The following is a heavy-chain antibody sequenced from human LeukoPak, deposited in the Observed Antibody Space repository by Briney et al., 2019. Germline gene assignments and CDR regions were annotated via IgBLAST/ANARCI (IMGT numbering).Heavy chain of an antibody. CDR3: ARVQDIVVVPAAMCAFDI. V-gene: IGHV6-1*01. CDR2: TYYRSKWYN. J-gene: IGHJ3*02. D-gene: IGHD2-2*01. CDR1: GDSVSSNSAA. Sequence: SQTLSPTCAISGDSVSSNSAAWNWIRQSPSRGLEWLGRTYYRSKWYNDYAVSVESRITINPDTSKNQFSLQLNSVTPEDTAVYYCARVQDIVVVPAAMCAFDIWGQGTMVTVSS.